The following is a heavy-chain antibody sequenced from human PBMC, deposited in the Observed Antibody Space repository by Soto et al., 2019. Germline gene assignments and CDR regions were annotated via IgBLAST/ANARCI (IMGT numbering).Heavy chain of an antibody. V-gene: IGHV4-31*03. Sequence: SETLSLTCTVSGGSISSGGYYWSWNRQHPGKGLEWIGYIYYSGSTYYNPSLKSRVTISVDTSKNQFSLKLSSVTAADTAVYYCAGVTHPYYYDSPFDYWGQGTLVTVSS. D-gene: IGHD3-22*01. J-gene: IGHJ4*02. CDR1: GGSISSGGYY. CDR3: AGVTHPYYYDSPFDY. CDR2: IYYSGST.